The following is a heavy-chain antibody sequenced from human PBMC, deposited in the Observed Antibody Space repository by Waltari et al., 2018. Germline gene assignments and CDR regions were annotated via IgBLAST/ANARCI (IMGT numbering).Heavy chain of an antibody. CDR2: IYYSGST. CDR3: ARHLGSGHYYYMDV. V-gene: IGHV4-59*08. D-gene: IGHD6-19*01. J-gene: IGHJ6*03. Sequence: QVQLQESGPGLVKPSETLSLTCTVSGGSISSYYWSWIRQPPGKGLEWIGYIYYSGSTNYTPSLKSRVTISVDTSKNQFSLKLSSVTAADTAVYYCARHLGSGHYYYMDVWGKGTTVTISS. CDR1: GGSISSYY.